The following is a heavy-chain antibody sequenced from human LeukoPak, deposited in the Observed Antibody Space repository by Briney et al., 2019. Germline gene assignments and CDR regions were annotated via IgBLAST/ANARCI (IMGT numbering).Heavy chain of an antibody. D-gene: IGHD3-22*01. CDR1: GFTFSSYA. Sequence: GGSLRLSCAASGFTFSSYAMSWVRQAPGKGLEWVSAISGSGGSTYYADSVKGRFTISRDNSKNTLYLQMNSLRAEDTAVYYRAKDYYDSSGYYYVWYYWGQGTLVTVSS. V-gene: IGHV3-23*01. CDR2: ISGSGGST. J-gene: IGHJ4*02. CDR3: AKDYYDSSGYYYVWYY.